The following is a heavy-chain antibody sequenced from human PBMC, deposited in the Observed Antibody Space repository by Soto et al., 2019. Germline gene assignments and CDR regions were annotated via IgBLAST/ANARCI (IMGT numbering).Heavy chain of an antibody. CDR3: ARAGPNTYYDSSGYYS. Sequence: ASVKVSCKASGYTFTGYYMHWVRQAPGQGLEWMGWINPNSGGTNYAQKFQGRVTMTRDTSISTAYMELSRLRSDDTAVYYCARAGPNTYYDSSGYYSWGQGXLVTVSS. V-gene: IGHV1-2*02. CDR1: GYTFTGYY. CDR2: INPNSGGT. D-gene: IGHD3-22*01. J-gene: IGHJ4*02.